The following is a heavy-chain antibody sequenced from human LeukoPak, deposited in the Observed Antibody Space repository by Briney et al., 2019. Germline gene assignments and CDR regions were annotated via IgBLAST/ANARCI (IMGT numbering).Heavy chain of an antibody. Sequence: SETLSLTCAVSGGSISSSNWWSWVRQPPGKGLEWIGEIYHSGSTNYNPSLKSRVTISVDKSKNQFSLKLSSVTAEDTAVYYCAREVVVLPDYYYYGLDVWGQGTTVTVSS. CDR3: AREVVVLPDYYYYGLDV. V-gene: IGHV4-4*02. CDR1: GGSISSSNW. CDR2: IYHSGST. D-gene: IGHD2-15*01. J-gene: IGHJ6*02.